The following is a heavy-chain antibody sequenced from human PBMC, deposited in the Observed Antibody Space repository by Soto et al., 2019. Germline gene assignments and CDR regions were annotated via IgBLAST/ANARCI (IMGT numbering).Heavy chain of an antibody. Sequence: SEPLSLTCTVSGGSISCSSYYWGWIRQPPGKGLEWIGSIYYSGSTYYNPSLKSRVTISVDTSKNQFSLKLSSVTAADTAVYYCAGVPVSSGYCSGGSCYSGWFDPWGQGTLVTVSS. V-gene: IGHV4-39*01. D-gene: IGHD2-15*01. CDR1: GGSISCSSYY. J-gene: IGHJ5*02. CDR2: IYYSGST. CDR3: AGVPVSSGYCSGGSCYSGWFDP.